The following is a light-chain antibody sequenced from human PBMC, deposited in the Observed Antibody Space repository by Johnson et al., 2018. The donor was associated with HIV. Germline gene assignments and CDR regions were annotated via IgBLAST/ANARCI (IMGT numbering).Light chain of an antibody. V-gene: IGLV1-51*01. CDR3: GTWDSSLSAGGV. Sequence: QSVLTQPPSVSAAPGQTVTISCSGSSSNVGSSFVSWYRQVPGTAPKLLIYDNNKRPSGIPDRFSGSKSGTSATLGITGLQPGDEADYYCGTWDSSLSAGGVFGTGTKVTVL. CDR2: DNN. J-gene: IGLJ1*01. CDR1: SSNVGSSF.